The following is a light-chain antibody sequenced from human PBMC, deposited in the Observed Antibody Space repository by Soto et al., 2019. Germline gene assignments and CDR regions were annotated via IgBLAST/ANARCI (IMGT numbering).Light chain of an antibody. Sequence: QSVLTQPPSASGTPGQRVTISCSGSSSNIGSNYVNWYQQIPGTAPNLLIYRNSQRPSGVPDRFSGSKSGTSASLAISGLRSEHEADYYCAAWDGSVSGWVFGGGTKLTVL. CDR1: SSNIGSNY. J-gene: IGLJ3*02. CDR3: AAWDGSVSGWV. V-gene: IGLV1-47*01. CDR2: RNS.